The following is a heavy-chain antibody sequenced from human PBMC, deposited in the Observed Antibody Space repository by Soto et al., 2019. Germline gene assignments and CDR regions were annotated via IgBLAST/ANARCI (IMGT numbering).Heavy chain of an antibody. Sequence: LRLSCAASGFTFSSYSMNWVRQAPGKGLEWVSYISSSSSTIYYADSVKGRFTISRDNAKNSLYLQMNSLRAEDTAVYYCARSSSGWYMYYYYYMDVWGKGTTVTVSS. CDR2: ISSSSSTI. CDR1: GFTFSSYS. CDR3: ARSSSGWYMYYYYYMDV. J-gene: IGHJ6*03. D-gene: IGHD6-19*01. V-gene: IGHV3-48*01.